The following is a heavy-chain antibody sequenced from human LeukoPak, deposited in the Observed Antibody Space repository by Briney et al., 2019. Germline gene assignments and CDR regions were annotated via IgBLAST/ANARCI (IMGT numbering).Heavy chain of an antibody. CDR3: ARDRAAAAGLIDY. D-gene: IGHD6-13*01. J-gene: IGHJ4*02. CDR2: ISSSSGYI. V-gene: IGHV3-21*01. CDR1: GFTFSSYS. Sequence: GGSLRLSCAASGFTFSSYSMNWVRQAPGKGLEWVSSISSSSGYIYYADSVKGRFTISRDNAKNSLYLQMNSLRAEDTAVYYCARDRAAAAGLIDYWGQGTLVTVSS.